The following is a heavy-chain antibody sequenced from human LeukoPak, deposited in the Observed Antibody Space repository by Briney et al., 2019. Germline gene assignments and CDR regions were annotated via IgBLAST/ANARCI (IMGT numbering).Heavy chain of an antibody. CDR3: ARPGSSGFDAFDI. Sequence: TLSLSCTVSVGSISSGGYYWSWFRQHPGRGLDWIGYIYYSGSTYYNPSLKSRVTISVDTSKTQFSLKLSSVTAADTAVYYCARPGSSGFDAFDIWGQGTMVTVSS. J-gene: IGHJ3*02. D-gene: IGHD3-22*01. V-gene: IGHV4-31*03. CDR1: VGSISSGGYY. CDR2: IYYSGST.